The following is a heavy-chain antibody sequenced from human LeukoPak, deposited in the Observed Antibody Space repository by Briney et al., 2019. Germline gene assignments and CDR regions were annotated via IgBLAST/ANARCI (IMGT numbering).Heavy chain of an antibody. D-gene: IGHD3-10*01. CDR2: ISGSGGST. CDR1: GFTFSSYA. V-gene: IGHV3-23*01. CDR3: AKDRVTMVRGDPGWFDP. Sequence: GGSLRLSCAASGFTFSSYAMSWVRQAPGKGLECVSAISGSGGSTYYADSVKGRFTISRDNSRNTLYLQMNSLRAEDTAVYYCAKDRVTMVRGDPGWFDPWGQGTLVTVSS. J-gene: IGHJ5*02.